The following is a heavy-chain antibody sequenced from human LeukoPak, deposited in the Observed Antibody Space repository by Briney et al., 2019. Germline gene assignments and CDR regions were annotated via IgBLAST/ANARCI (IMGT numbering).Heavy chain of an antibody. D-gene: IGHD3-10*01. CDR2: IYYNGDT. Sequence: SETLSLTCTVSGGSMSNYFWSWIRQPPGKGLEWIGYIYYNGDTSHNSSLKSRVTISLDTSNNQFSLRLNSVTAADTAIYYCARDRGTVQDVWGTGTTVIVSS. V-gene: IGHV4-59*01. CDR1: GGSMSNYF. J-gene: IGHJ6*04. CDR3: ARDRGTVQDV.